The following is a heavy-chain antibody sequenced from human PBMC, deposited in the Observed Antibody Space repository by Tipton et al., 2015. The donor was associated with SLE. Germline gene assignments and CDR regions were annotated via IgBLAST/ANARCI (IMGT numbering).Heavy chain of an antibody. CDR1: GFTFTSYW. D-gene: IGHD3-10*01. J-gene: IGHJ3*02. CDR3: AKGKSGSYRDVFNI. V-gene: IGHV5-51*03. Sequence: QSGAEVKKPGESLKISCKGSGFTFTSYWIGWVRQLPGKGLGWMGIIYPGDSDTRYSLSFQGQVTISADKSITTAYLQWSSLKASDTAMYYCAKGKSGSYRDVFNIWGQGTMVTVSS. CDR2: IYPGDSDT.